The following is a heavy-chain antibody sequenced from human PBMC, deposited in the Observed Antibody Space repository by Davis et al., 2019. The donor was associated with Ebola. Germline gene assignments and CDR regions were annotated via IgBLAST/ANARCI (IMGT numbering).Heavy chain of an antibody. J-gene: IGHJ5*02. Sequence: SVKVSCKASGDTFSPYTLNWVRQAPGQGLEWMGGIIPIFHAAHYTQEFKGRLKITADESTTTAYMELSGLNSDDTATYYCAKNDTVSKWFDPWGQGTLVTVSS. V-gene: IGHV1-69*13. D-gene: IGHD4-11*01. CDR3: AKNDTVSKWFDP. CDR2: IIPIFHAA. CDR1: GDTFSPYT.